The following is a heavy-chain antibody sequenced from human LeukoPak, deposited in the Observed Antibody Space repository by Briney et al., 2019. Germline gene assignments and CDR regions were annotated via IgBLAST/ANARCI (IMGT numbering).Heavy chain of an antibody. D-gene: IGHD4-17*01. Sequence: GGSLRLSCAASGFTFSSYGMSWVRQAPGKGLEWVSAISGSGGSTYYADSVKGRFTISRDNSKNTLYLQMNSLRAEDTAVYYCARMTTVTQAGARYYYYYYMDVWGKGTTVTISS. CDR3: ARMTTVTQAGARYYYYYYMDV. CDR2: ISGSGGST. CDR1: GFTFSSYG. V-gene: IGHV3-23*01. J-gene: IGHJ6*03.